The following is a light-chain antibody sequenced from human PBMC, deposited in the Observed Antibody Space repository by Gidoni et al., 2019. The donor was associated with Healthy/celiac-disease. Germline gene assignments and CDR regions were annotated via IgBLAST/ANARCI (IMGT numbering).Light chain of an antibody. J-gene: IGKJ1*01. CDR3: QQYYSTPPT. Sequence: DIVMTQSPDSLAVSLGERATINCKSSQSVVYSCNNKNYLAWYQQKLGQPPKLLIYRASTRESGVPTLFSGSGSGTDFTLTISSLQAEDVAVYYCQQYYSTPPTFGQGTKVDIK. CDR1: QSVVYSCNNKNY. V-gene: IGKV4-1*01. CDR2: RAS.